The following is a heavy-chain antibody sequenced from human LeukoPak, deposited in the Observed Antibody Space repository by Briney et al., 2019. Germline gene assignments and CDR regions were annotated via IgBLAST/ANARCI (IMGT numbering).Heavy chain of an antibody. J-gene: IGHJ4*02. CDR3: AKGWRRDGYNGRFDY. D-gene: IGHD5-24*01. CDR2: ISGSGSST. Sequence: PGGSLRLSCAASGFTFSSYAMSWVRQAPGKGLEWVSAISGSGSSTYYADSVKGRFTISRDNSKNTLYLQMNSLRAEDTAVYYCAKGWRRDGYNGRFDYWGQGTLVTVSS. CDR1: GFTFSSYA. V-gene: IGHV3-23*01.